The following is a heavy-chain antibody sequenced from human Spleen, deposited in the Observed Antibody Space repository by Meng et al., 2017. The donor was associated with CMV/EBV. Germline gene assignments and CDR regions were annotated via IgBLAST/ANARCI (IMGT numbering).Heavy chain of an antibody. V-gene: IGHV3-48*04. D-gene: IGHD3-22*01. CDR1: GFTFSSYW. J-gene: IGHJ3*02. Sequence: GESLKISCAASGFTFSSYWMHWVRQAPGKGLEWVSYISSSSSTIYYADSVKGRFTISRDNAKNSLYLHVSSLRAEDTALYYCARAFYYGSSGSDAFDIWGQGTMVTVSS. CDR3: ARAFYYGSSGSDAFDI. CDR2: ISSSSSTI.